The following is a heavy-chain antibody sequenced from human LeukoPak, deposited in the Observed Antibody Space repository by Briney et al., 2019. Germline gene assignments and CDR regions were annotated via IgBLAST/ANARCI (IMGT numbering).Heavy chain of an antibody. Sequence: ASVKVSCKASGYIFTNYGMSWVRQAPGQGLEWMGWISAYNGDTFYAQKIQGRVTLTTDTSTRTAYMEVRSLRSDDTAVYYRARDPHRDLGYCSGGSCASDYWGQGTLVTVSS. CDR2: ISAYNGDT. V-gene: IGHV1-18*01. CDR1: GYIFTNYG. D-gene: IGHD2-15*01. J-gene: IGHJ4*02. CDR3: ARDPHRDLGYCSGGSCASDY.